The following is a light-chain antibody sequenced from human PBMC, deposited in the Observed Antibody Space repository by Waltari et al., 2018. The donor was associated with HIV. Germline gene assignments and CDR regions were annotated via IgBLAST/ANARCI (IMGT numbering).Light chain of an antibody. CDR3: QQYYSTPWT. V-gene: IGKV4-1*01. J-gene: IGKJ1*01. Sequence: DIVMTQSPDSLAVSLCERATINCKSSQSVLYRSNNKEYLAWYQHKPGQPPKLLLYWASTRESGVPDRFSGSGSGTDFTLTISGLQAEDVAVYYCQQYYSTPWTFGQGTRVEIK. CDR2: WAS. CDR1: QSVLYRSNNKEY.